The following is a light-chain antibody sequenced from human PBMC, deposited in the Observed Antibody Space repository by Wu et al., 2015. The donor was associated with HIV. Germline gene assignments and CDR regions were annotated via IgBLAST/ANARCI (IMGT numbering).Light chain of an antibody. V-gene: IGKV1-33*01. J-gene: IGKJ4*01. CDR3: QQYDHVPIT. CDR1: HDTSNY. Sequence: DVQMTQSPSSLSASVGDRVTITCQASHDTSNYLNWYQQKSGTAPRLLIYDASNLQTGVPSRFSGSRSGTDFTFTISSLQPEDIATYYCQQYDHVPITFGGGTKVEI. CDR2: DAS.